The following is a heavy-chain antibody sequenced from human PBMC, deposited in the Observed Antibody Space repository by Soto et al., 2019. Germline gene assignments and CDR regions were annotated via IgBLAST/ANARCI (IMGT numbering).Heavy chain of an antibody. V-gene: IGHV3-21*01. CDR2: ISYDGSYK. CDR3: ARDYGYDY. CDR1: GFTFSSYS. Sequence: GGSPRLSCAASGFTFSSYSMNWVRQAPGKGLEWVAAISYDGSYKYYADSVKGRFTISRDNAKNSLYLQMNSLRAEDTAVYYCARDYGYDYWGQGTLVTVSS. J-gene: IGHJ4*01. D-gene: IGHD4-17*01.